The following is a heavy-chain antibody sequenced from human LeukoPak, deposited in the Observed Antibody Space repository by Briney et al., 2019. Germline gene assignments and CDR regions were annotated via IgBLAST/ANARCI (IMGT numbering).Heavy chain of an antibody. Sequence: TGGSLRLSCAASGFTFSSYAMSWVRQAPGKGLEWVSVISGSGSSTYYADSVKGRFTISRDNSKNTLYLHMNSLRAEDTAVYYCATSFGPVIAAAGTGADWGQGTLVTVSS. CDR1: GFTFSSYA. CDR3: ATSFGPVIAAAGTGAD. D-gene: IGHD6-13*01. V-gene: IGHV3-23*01. CDR2: ISGSGSST. J-gene: IGHJ4*02.